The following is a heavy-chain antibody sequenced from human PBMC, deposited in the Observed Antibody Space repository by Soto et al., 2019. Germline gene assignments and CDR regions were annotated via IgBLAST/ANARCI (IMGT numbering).Heavy chain of an antibody. Sequence: EVQLVESGGGLVQPGGSLRLSCAASGFSLSDYWIHWGRQAQGKVLVWLSRIKGDGSETDYADSVRGRFTISRDNAKNTVYLQLNSLRVEDTAVYYCARDYHGSGNPWGQGTPVTVSS. CDR3: ARDYHGSGNP. CDR2: IKGDGSET. J-gene: IGHJ5*02. D-gene: IGHD3-10*01. CDR1: GFSLSDYW. V-gene: IGHV3-74*01.